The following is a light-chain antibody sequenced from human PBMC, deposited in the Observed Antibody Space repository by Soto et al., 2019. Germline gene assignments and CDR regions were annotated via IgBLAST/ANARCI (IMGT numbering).Light chain of an antibody. J-gene: IGKJ2*01. V-gene: IGKV1-9*01. CDR1: QDILNS. Sequence: DIQLTQSPSFLSASVRDRVTITCRASQDILNSLTWYQQKPGKAPKLLIYAASTLPIGVPSRFSGSGSGTDFTLTISSLQTEDFAINYCLQLNDYPNTFGQGTKLEIK. CDR2: AAS. CDR3: LQLNDYPNT.